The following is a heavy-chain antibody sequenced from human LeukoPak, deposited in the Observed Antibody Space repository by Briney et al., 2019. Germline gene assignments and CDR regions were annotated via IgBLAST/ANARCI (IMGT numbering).Heavy chain of an antibody. D-gene: IGHD6-19*01. CDR3: AKEGVRNIVVADIPFDY. V-gene: IGHV3-23*01. Sequence: QPGGSLRLSCAASGFTFSSYAMNWVRQAPGKGLKWVSTISGSGGSTYYADSVKGRFTISGDNSKSTLYLQMNSLRAEDTAVYYCAKEGVRNIVVADIPFDYWGQGTLVTVSS. J-gene: IGHJ4*02. CDR1: GFTFSSYA. CDR2: ISGSGGST.